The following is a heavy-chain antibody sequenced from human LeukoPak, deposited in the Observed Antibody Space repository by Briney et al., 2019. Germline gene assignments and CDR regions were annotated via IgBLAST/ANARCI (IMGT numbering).Heavy chain of an antibody. CDR2: ISSSGSTI. D-gene: IGHD2-8*01. CDR1: GFTVSSNS. CDR3: ARPQYGRAFDI. Sequence: GGSLRLSCTVSGFTVSSNSMSWVRQAPGKGLEWVSYISSSGSTIYYADSVKGRFTISRDNAKDSLYLQMNSLRAEDTAVYYCARPQYGRAFDIWGQGTMVTVSS. V-gene: IGHV3-48*04. J-gene: IGHJ3*02.